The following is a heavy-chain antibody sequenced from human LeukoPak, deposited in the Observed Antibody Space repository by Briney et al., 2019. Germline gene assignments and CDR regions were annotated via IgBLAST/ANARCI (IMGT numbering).Heavy chain of an antibody. CDR1: GGSISSYY. J-gene: IGHJ6*02. D-gene: IGHD1-26*01. CDR2: IYYSAST. V-gene: IGHV4-59*01. CDR3: ARVYSGSYYGRDYYYGMDV. Sequence: SETLSLTCTVSGGSISSYYWSWIRQPPWKGLEWIGYIYYSASTNYNPSLKIRVAISVDTSKNQFSLKLSSVTAADTAVYYCARVYSGSYYGRDYYYGMDVWGQGTTVTVSS.